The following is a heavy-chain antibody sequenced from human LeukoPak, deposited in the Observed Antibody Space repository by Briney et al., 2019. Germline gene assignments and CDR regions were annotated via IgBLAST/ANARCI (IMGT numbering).Heavy chain of an antibody. CDR2: IKKDGSEK. Sequence: PGGSLRLSCAASGFTFTDYWMSWLRQAPGKGLEYVANIKKDGSEKHYVDSVKGRFTISRDNAKNSLYLQMSSLRVEDTAVFYCARYYYGSRTSFDPWGQGTLVTVSS. V-gene: IGHV3-7*01. CDR1: GFTFTDYW. J-gene: IGHJ5*02. CDR3: ARYYYGSRTSFDP. D-gene: IGHD3-10*01.